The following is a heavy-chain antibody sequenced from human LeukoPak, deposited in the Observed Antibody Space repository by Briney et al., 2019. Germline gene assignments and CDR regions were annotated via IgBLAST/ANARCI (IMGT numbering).Heavy chain of an antibody. V-gene: IGHV4-38-2*02. CDR3: ARDSNSRRFGY. Sequence: PSETLSLTCAVFGASISSRNYWGWIRQPPGKGLEWIGTFSNGATYYTPSLKSRVTISIDTSRNEFSLKLSSVTAADTAVYYCARDSNSRRFGYWGQEPWSPSPQ. CDR2: FSNGAT. CDR1: GASISSRNY. J-gene: IGHJ4*01. D-gene: IGHD4-11*01.